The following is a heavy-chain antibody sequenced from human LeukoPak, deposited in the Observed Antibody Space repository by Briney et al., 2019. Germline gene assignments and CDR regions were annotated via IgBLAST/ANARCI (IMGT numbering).Heavy chain of an antibody. CDR2: IRSKANSYAT. CDR1: GFTFSESA. D-gene: IGHD3-10*01. V-gene: IGHV3-73*01. CDR3: TTVGSGSYPIDY. Sequence: PGGSLKLSCAASGFTFSESAMHWVRQASGKGLEWVGHIRSKANSYATAYAASVKGRFTISREDSKNMAYLQMNSLKTEDTAVYYCTTVGSGSYPIDYWGQGTLVTVSS. J-gene: IGHJ4*02.